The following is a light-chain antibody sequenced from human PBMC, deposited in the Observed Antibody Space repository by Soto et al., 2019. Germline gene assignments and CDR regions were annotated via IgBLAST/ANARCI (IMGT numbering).Light chain of an antibody. Sequence: QSALTQPASVSGSPGQSITISCTGTSSDVGGYNYVSWYQQHPGKAPKLMIYDVSNRPSGVSNRFSGSKSGNTASLTISGLQADDEGEYYCSSYTRSSIVVFGGGTKLTVL. J-gene: IGLJ2*01. CDR3: SSYTRSSIVV. V-gene: IGLV2-14*01. CDR2: DVS. CDR1: SSDVGGYNY.